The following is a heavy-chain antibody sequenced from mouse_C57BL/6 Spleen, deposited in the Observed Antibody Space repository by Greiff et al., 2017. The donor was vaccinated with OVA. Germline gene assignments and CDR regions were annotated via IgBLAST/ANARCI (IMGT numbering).Heavy chain of an antibody. V-gene: IGHV1-52*01. D-gene: IGHD2-2*01. CDR1: GYTFTSYW. J-gene: IGHJ3*01. Sequence: QVQLKQPGAELVRPGSSVKLSCKASGYTFTSYWMHWVKQRPIQGLEWIGNIDPSDSETHYNQKFKDKATLTVDKSSSTAYMQLSSLTSEDSAVYYCARRDGYDGWAWFAYWGQGTLVTVSA. CDR3: ARRDGYDGWAWFAY. CDR2: IDPSDSET.